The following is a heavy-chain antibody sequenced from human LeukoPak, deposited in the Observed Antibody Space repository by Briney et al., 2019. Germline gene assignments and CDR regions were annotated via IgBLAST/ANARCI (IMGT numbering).Heavy chain of an antibody. D-gene: IGHD5-12*01. V-gene: IGHV3-23*01. CDR1: GFTFNNYA. CDR2: ISGSGGST. Sequence: GGSLRLSCAASGFTFNNYAMNWVRQAPGKGLEWVSGISGSGGSTDYADSVKGRFTISRDNSKNTLYLQMNSLRAEDAAVYYCAKDLRGYDRPSDYWGQGALVTVSS. CDR3: AKDLRGYDRPSDY. J-gene: IGHJ4*02.